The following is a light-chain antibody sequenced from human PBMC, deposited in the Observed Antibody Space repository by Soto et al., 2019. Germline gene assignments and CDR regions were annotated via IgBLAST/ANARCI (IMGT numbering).Light chain of an antibody. CDR1: QSISSNY. CDR2: DAS. V-gene: IGKV3-20*01. CDR3: QQYGSTTLT. Sequence: IVLPQSPGPLSLSPGERAALSCRASQSISSNYLAWYQQKPGQAPRLLIYDASNRATGVPDRFSGSGSGTDFSLTISRLEPEDSEVYYCQQYGSTTLTFGGGTKVGIK. J-gene: IGKJ4*01.